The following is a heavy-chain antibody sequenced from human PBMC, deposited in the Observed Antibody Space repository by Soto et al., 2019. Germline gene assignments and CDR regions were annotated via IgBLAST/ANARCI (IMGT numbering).Heavy chain of an antibody. V-gene: IGHV3-23*01. CDR3: AKDLYDFWSGYLPGYYYYGMDV. CDR2: ISGSGGST. CDR1: GFTFSSYA. J-gene: IGHJ6*02. Sequence: PGGSLRLSCAASGFTFSSYAMGWVRQAPGKGLEWVSAISGSGGSTYYADSVKGRFTISRDNSKNTLYLQMNSLRAEDTAVYYCAKDLYDFWSGYLPGYYYYGMDVWGQGTTVTVSS. D-gene: IGHD3-3*01.